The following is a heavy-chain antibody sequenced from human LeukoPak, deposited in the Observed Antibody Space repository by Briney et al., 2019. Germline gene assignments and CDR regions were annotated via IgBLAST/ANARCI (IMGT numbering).Heavy chain of an antibody. D-gene: IGHD6-19*01. CDR3: AREQWLALGGWFDP. V-gene: IGHV1-8*01. J-gene: IGHJ5*02. Sequence: GASVKVSCKASGYTFTSYDINWVRQATGQGLEWMGWMNPNSGNTGYAQKFQGRVTMTRNTSISTAYMELSSLRAEDTAVYYCAREQWLALGGWFDPWGQGTLVTVSS. CDR2: MNPNSGNT. CDR1: GYTFTSYD.